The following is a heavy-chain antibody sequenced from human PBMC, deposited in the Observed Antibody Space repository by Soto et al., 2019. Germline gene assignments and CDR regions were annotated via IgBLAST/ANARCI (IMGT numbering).Heavy chain of an antibody. D-gene: IGHD3-10*01. J-gene: IGHJ3*02. V-gene: IGHV5-10-1*01. CDR3: ARITMVRGGNNDAFDI. CDR2: IDPSDSQT. Sequence: GESLKISCKGSGYSFAGYWITWVRQKPGKGLEWMGRIDPSDSQTYYSPSFRGHVTISVTKSITTVFLQWSSLRASDTAMYYCARITMVRGGNNDAFDIWGQGTMVTVSS. CDR1: GYSFAGYW.